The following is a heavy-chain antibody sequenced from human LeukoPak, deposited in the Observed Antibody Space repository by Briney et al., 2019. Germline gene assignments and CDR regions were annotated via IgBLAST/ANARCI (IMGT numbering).Heavy chain of an antibody. V-gene: IGHV1-8*01. Sequence: ASVKVSCKASGYTFTSYDINWVRPATGQGLEWMGWMNPNSGNTGYAQRFQGRVTMTRNTSISTAYMELSSLRSEDTAVYYCARGPYYYDSSGYPSFDPWGQGTLVTVSS. CDR1: GYTFTSYD. D-gene: IGHD3-22*01. CDR3: ARGPYYYDSSGYPSFDP. CDR2: MNPNSGNT. J-gene: IGHJ5*02.